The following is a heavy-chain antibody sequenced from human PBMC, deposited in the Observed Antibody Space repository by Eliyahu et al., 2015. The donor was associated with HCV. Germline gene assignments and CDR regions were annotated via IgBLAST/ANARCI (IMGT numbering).Heavy chain of an antibody. CDR2: IYSGGST. D-gene: IGHD4-23*01. Sequence: EVQLVETGGGLIQPGGSLRLSCAASGFTVSSNYMSWVRQAPGKGLEWVSVIYSGGSTYYADSVKGRFTISRDNSKNTLYLQMNSLRAEDTAVYYCASPGGGNSPSYYYYGMDVWGQGTTVTVSS. CDR3: ASPGGGNSPSYYYYGMDV. CDR1: GFTVSSNY. J-gene: IGHJ6*02. V-gene: IGHV3-53*02.